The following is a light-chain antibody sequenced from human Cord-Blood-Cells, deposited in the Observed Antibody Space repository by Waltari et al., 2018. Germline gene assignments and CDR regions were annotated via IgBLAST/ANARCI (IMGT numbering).Light chain of an antibody. CDR2: GAF. CDR1: QSVSSN. V-gene: IGKV3-15*01. J-gene: IGKJ3*01. Sequence: EIVMTQSPATLSVSPGERATLSCRASQSVSSNLAWYQQEPGRAPRRLIDGAFTRATGIPARFSGSGSGTECTLTISSLQSEDFAVYYCQQYNNWPFTFGPGTKVDIK. CDR3: QQYNNWPFT.